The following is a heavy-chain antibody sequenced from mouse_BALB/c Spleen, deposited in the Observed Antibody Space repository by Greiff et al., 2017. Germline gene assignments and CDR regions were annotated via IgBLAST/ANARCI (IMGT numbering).Heavy chain of an antibody. D-gene: IGHD1-1*01. V-gene: IGHV1-80*01. CDR3: ARGGYYGSSPYYYAMDY. Sequence: VKLQESGAELVRPGSSVKISCKASGYAFSSYWMNWVKQRPGQGLEWIGQIYPGDGDTNYNGKFKGKATLTADKSSSTAYMQLSSLTSEDSAVYFCARGGYYGSSPYYYAMDYWGQGTSVTVSS. J-gene: IGHJ4*01. CDR1: GYAFSSYW. CDR2: IYPGDGDT.